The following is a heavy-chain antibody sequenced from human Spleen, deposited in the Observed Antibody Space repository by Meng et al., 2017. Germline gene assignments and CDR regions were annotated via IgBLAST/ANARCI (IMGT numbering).Heavy chain of an antibody. V-gene: IGHV2-70*01. Sequence: SGPTLVKPTQTLTLTCTFSGFSLSTSGMCVSGIRQPPGKALEWLALIDWDDDKYYSTSLKTRLTISKDTSKNQVVLTMTNMDPVDTATYYCARKAYYYDSSGYETDAFDIWGQGTTVTVSS. CDR3: ARKAYYYDSSGYETDAFDI. CDR2: IDWDDDK. CDR1: GFSLSTSGMC. J-gene: IGHJ3*02. D-gene: IGHD3-22*01.